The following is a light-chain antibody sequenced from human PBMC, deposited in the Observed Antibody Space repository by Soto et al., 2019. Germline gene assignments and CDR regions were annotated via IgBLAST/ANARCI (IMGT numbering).Light chain of an antibody. CDR2: GAS. CDR3: QQYNNWPPYT. J-gene: IGKJ2*01. Sequence: EVVMTQSPATLSVSPGDRATLSCRASQSVSNNLAWYQQKPGQAPRLLIYGASTGATGLPARFSASGSGTEVTLTISSLQSEDFAVYYCQQYNNWPPYTFGQGTKLEIK. CDR1: QSVSNN. V-gene: IGKV3-15*01.